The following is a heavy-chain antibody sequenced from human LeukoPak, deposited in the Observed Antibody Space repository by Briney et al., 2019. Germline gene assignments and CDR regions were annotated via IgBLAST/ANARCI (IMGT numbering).Heavy chain of an antibody. CDR1: GFTFSSYG. CDR3: ARESKNDSSGTDFDY. V-gene: IGHV3-23*01. D-gene: IGHD3-22*01. CDR2: ISGSGGST. J-gene: IGHJ4*02. Sequence: GGSLRLSCAASGFTFSSYGMSWVRQAPGKGLEWVSAISGSGGSTYCADSVKGRFTISRDNSKNTLYLQMNSLRSEDTAVYYCARESKNDSSGTDFDYWGQGTLVTVSS.